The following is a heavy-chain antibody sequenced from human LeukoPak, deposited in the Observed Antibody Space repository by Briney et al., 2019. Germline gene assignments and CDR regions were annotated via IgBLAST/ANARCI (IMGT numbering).Heavy chain of an antibody. V-gene: IGHV3-30-3*01. J-gene: IGHJ4*02. CDR2: ISYDGSNK. Sequence: ERSLRLSCAASGFTFSSYAMHWVRQAPGKGLEWVAVISYDGSNKYYADSVKGRFTISRDNSKNTLYLQMNSLRAEDTAVYYCARGDNSRQLVPYFDYWGQGTLVTVCS. D-gene: IGHD6-6*01. CDR3: ARGDNSRQLVPYFDY. CDR1: GFTFSSYA.